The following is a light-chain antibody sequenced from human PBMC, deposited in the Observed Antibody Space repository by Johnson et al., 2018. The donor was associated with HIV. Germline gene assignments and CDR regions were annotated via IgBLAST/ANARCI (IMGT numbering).Light chain of an antibody. CDR1: SSNIGNNY. CDR2: DNN. J-gene: IGLJ1*01. Sequence: QSVLTQPPSVSAAPGQKVTISCSGSSSNIGNNYVSWYQQLPGSAPKLLIYDNNKRPSGIPDRFSGSKSGTSATLGITGLQTGDEADYYCGTWDSSLGVFYVFGNGTNVTV. CDR3: GTWDSSLGVFYV. V-gene: IGLV1-51*01.